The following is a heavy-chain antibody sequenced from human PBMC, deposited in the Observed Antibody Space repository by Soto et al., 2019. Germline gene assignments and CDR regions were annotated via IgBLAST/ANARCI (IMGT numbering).Heavy chain of an antibody. D-gene: IGHD5-12*01. J-gene: IGHJ4*02. CDR3: ARGKGTGTGGMATIFQSEVHFDY. CDR2: INHSGST. V-gene: IGHV4-34*01. CDR1: GGSFSGYY. Sequence: QVQLQQWGAGLLKPSETLSLTCAVYGGSFSGYYWSWIRQPPGKGLEWIGEINHSGSTNYNPSLKSRVTISVYTSKNQFSLKLSSVTAADTAVYYCARGKGTGTGGMATIFQSEVHFDYWGQGTLVTVSS.